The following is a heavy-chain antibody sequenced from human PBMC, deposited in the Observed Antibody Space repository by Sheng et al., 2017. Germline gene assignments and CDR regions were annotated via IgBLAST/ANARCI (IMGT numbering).Heavy chain of an antibody. D-gene: IGHD3-10*01. Sequence: EVQLVESGGGLVQPGGSLRLSCSVSGFTFSSYAMHWVRQAPGKGLEHVSGINSNGGSTYYADSVKGRFTISRDNSKNTLYLQMSSLRAEDTALYYCAKVQYGSGSRPYSDYWGQGTLVTVSS. CDR3: AKVQYGSGSRPYSDY. CDR1: GFTFSSYA. J-gene: IGHJ4*02. V-gene: IGHV3-64D*06. CDR2: INSNGGST.